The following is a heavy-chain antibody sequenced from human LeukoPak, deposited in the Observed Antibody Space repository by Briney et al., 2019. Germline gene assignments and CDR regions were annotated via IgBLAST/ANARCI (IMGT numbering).Heavy chain of an antibody. J-gene: IGHJ4*02. D-gene: IGHD3-3*01. CDR2: ISYDGSNK. CDR3: ARGYYDFWSGFGY. Sequence: GGSLRLSYAASGFTFSSYAMHWVRQAPGKGLEWVAVISYDGSNKYYADSVKGRFTISRDNSGNTLYLQMNSLRAEDTAVYYCARGYYDFWSGFGYWGQGTLVTVSS. V-gene: IGHV3-30-3*01. CDR1: GFTFSSYA.